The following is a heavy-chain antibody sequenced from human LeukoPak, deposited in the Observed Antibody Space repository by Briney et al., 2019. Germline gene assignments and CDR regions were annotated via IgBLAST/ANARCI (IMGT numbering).Heavy chain of an antibody. V-gene: IGHV3-74*01. CDR3: ARVGSSGSFDY. Sequence: GGSLRLSCAASGFTFSSYWMHWVRQAPGKGLVWVSRINSDGSSTSYADSVKGRFTISRDNAKNTLYPQMNSLRAEDTAVYYCARVGSSGSFDYWGQGTLVTVSS. D-gene: IGHD6-19*01. J-gene: IGHJ4*02. CDR2: INSDGSST. CDR1: GFTFSSYW.